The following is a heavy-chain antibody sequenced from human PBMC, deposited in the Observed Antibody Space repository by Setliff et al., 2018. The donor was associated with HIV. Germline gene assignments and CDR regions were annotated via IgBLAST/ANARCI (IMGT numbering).Heavy chain of an antibody. CDR2: IYYSGST. J-gene: IGHJ4*02. CDR3: TRVGYGDISGLDY. V-gene: IGHV4-59*11. CDR1: GGSISSHY. Sequence: SETLSLTCTVSGGSISSHYWSWIRQPPGKGLEWIGSIYYSGSTDYNPSLKSRVTITIDMSKNQFSLKLRSLTAADTAVYYCTRVGYGDISGLDYWGQGTLVTSPQ. D-gene: IGHD4-17*01.